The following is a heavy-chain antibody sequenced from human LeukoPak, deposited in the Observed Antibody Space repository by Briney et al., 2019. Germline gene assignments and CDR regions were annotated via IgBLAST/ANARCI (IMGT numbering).Heavy chain of an antibody. V-gene: IGHV3-74*01. CDR3: ARGTYCGGDCYSLGGNYYFDY. CDR1: GFTFSSYW. CDR2: INSDGSST. Sequence: GGSLRLSCAASGFTFSSYWMHWVRHAPGKGLVWVSRINSDGSSTSYADSVKGRFTISRDNAKNTLYLQMNSLRAEDTAVYYCARGTYCGGDCYSLGGNYYFDYWGQGTLVTVSS. D-gene: IGHD2-21*02. J-gene: IGHJ4*02.